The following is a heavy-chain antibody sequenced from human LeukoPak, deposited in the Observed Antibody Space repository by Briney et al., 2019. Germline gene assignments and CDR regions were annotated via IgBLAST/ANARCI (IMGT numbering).Heavy chain of an antibody. CDR3: ARGTGTTSPFDY. CDR1: GGTFSSYA. D-gene: IGHD1-1*01. CDR2: IIPILGIA. J-gene: IGHJ4*02. Sequence: ASVKLSCKASGGTFSSYAISWVRQAPGQGLEWMGRIIPILGIANYAQKFQGRVTITADKSTSTAYMELSSRRSEDTAVYYCARGTGTTSPFDYWGQGTLVTVSS. V-gene: IGHV1-69*04.